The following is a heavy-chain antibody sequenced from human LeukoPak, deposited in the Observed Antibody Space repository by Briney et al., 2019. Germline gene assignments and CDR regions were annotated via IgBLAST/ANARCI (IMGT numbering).Heavy chain of an antibody. D-gene: IGHD5-24*01. CDR1: GGSISDYY. J-gene: IGHJ4*02. V-gene: IGHV4-59*01. CDR2: ISYSGHT. Sequence: SETLSLTCTVSGGSISDYYWSWIRQPPGKGLEWIAYISYSGHTDYNPSLKSRVTISVDTSKNQFSLNLNSVTPADTAMYYCTRDRRDSYNYVDLWGQGTMVTVSS. CDR3: TRDRRDSYNYVDL.